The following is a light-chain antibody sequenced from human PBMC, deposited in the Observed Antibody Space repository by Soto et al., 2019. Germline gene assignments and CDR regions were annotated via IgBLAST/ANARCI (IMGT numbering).Light chain of an antibody. Sequence: EIVMTQSPATLSVSPGERATLSCRASQNIRTNLAWYQQKPGQAARLLMYGASTRATGIPVRFSGSGSGTEFTLTINSLQSEDFAVYYCKHYNTWPGFGQGTKLEIK. V-gene: IGKV3-15*01. CDR3: KHYNTWPG. J-gene: IGKJ2*01. CDR2: GAS. CDR1: QNIRTN.